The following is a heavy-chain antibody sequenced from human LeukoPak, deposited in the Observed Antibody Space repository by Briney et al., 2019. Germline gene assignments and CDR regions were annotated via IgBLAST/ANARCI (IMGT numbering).Heavy chain of an antibody. D-gene: IGHD2-15*01. Sequence: GGSLRLSRAASGFSFSTYTMHWVRQAPGKGLEYVSAISRDGGSTYYANSVQGRFTVSRDNSKNTLYLQLGCLRAEDMAVYYCVRDRCSGANCYCRVFDNWGQGTLVTVSS. CDR3: VRDRCSGANCYCRVFDN. J-gene: IGHJ4*02. V-gene: IGHV3-64*01. CDR1: GFSFSTYT. CDR2: ISRDGGST.